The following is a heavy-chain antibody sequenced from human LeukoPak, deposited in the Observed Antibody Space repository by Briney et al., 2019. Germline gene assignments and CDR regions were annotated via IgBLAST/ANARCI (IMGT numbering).Heavy chain of an antibody. CDR3: ARDRDYSRDY. J-gene: IGHJ4*02. D-gene: IGHD4-11*01. Sequence: PSQTLSLTCTVSGGSISSGGYYWSWIRQPPGKGLEWIGYIYHSGSTYYNPSLKSRVTISVDRSKNQFSLKLSSVTAADTAVYYCARDRDYSRDYWGQGTLVTVST. V-gene: IGHV4-30-2*01. CDR2: IYHSGST. CDR1: GGSISSGGYY.